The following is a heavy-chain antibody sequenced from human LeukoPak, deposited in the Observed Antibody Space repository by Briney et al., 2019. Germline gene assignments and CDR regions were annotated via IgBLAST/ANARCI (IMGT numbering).Heavy chain of an antibody. CDR1: GFTFDYYG. CDR3: ARDRTVTTSLFGY. J-gene: IGHJ4*02. Sequence: PGGSLRLSCAASGFTFDYYGMSWVRQAPGKGLEWVSGINWNGGSTVYADSVKGRFTISRDNAKDSLYLQMNSLRAEDTALYYCARDRTVTTSLFGYWGQGTLVTVSS. D-gene: IGHD4-17*01. V-gene: IGHV3-20*04. CDR2: INWNGGST.